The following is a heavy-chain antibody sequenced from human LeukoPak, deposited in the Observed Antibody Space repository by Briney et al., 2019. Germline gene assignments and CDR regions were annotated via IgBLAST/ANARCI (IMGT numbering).Heavy chain of an antibody. CDR3: ARGGWDYYGGSGYLFDY. V-gene: IGHV3-30*04. CDR1: GFTFSSYA. Sequence: GGSLRLSCAASGFTFSSYAMHWVRQAPGKGLDWVAVISYDGSNKYYSDSVKGRFTISRDNSKNTLYLQMNSLRAEDTAMYYCARGGWDYYGGSGYLFDYWGQGTLVTVSS. J-gene: IGHJ4*02. CDR2: ISYDGSNK. D-gene: IGHD3-22*01.